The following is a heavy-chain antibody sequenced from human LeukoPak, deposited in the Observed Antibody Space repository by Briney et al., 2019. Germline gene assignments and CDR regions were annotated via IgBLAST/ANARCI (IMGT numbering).Heavy chain of an antibody. Sequence: GGSLRLSCAASGFTFSDYWMAWVRQAPGKGLECVANIMQDGSEKYFVDSVKGRFAISRDNAKNSLSLRMNSLRADDTAVYYCARDTSETLFDFWGQGALVTVSS. CDR1: GFTFSDYW. D-gene: IGHD1-1*01. J-gene: IGHJ4*02. CDR3: ARDTSETLFDF. V-gene: IGHV3-7*01. CDR2: IMQDGSEK.